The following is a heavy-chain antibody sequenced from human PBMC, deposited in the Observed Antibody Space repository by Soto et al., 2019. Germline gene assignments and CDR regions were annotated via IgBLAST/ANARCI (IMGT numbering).Heavy chain of an antibody. D-gene: IGHD3-10*01. J-gene: IGHJ5*02. Sequence: QVQLVQSGGEVKKPGASVKVSCKASGYTFTNYGISWVRQAPGQGLEWMGWINVYNGNTKYAQKVQGRVTMTTDTSTSTAYMELISLKSDDTSVYYCARGVGSGSYYNQYNWFYPWGQGTLVTVSS. CDR3: ARGVGSGSYYNQYNWFYP. V-gene: IGHV1-18*01. CDR1: GYTFTNYG. CDR2: INVYNGNT.